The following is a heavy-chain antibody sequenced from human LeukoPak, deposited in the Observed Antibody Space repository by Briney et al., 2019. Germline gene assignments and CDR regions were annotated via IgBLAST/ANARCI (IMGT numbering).Heavy chain of an antibody. V-gene: IGHV3-23*01. CDR2: ISGGGRTT. Sequence: GGSLRLSCAASGFTFSSYAMGWVRQAPGKGLEWVSSISGGGRTTYYANSGKGRFTLSRDNSKNTLYLQMNTLRAEDTAVYYCAKLSGGDCYSSCYYDMDVWGQGTTVTVSS. CDR3: AKLSGGDCYSSCYYDMDV. J-gene: IGHJ6*02. CDR1: GFTFSSYA. D-gene: IGHD2-21*02.